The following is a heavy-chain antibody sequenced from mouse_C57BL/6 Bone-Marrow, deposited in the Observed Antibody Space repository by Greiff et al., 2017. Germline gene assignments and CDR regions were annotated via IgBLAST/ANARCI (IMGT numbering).Heavy chain of an antibody. CDR3: ARGTYYYDSSRFDY. CDR1: GFSLSTFGMG. J-gene: IGHJ2*01. Sequence: QVTLKVSGPGILQPSQTLSLTCSFSGFSLSTFGMGVGWIRQPSGKGLEWLAHIWWDDDKYYKPALKRRLTFSKDTSKNQVFLKIAHVDTADTATYYCARGTYYYDSSRFDYWGQGTTLTVSS. CDR2: IWWDDDK. V-gene: IGHV8-8*01. D-gene: IGHD1-1*01.